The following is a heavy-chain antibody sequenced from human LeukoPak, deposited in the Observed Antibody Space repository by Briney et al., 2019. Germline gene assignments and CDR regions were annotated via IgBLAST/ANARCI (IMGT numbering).Heavy chain of an antibody. CDR1: GFTFSLYW. CDR3: AREGEGGFDI. V-gene: IGHV3-7*01. D-gene: IGHD3-16*01. CDR2: IKQDGSKK. Sequence: GGSLRLSCAASGFTFSLYWIGWVRQTPGKGLEWVANIKQDGSKKEYVDSVKGRFTISRDNAKKSLYLQMDSLRAEDTAVYYCAREGEGGFDIWGQGTMVTVSA. J-gene: IGHJ3*02.